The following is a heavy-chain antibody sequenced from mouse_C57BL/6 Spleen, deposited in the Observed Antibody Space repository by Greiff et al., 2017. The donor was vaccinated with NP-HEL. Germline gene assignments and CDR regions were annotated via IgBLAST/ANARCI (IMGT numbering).Heavy chain of an antibody. CDR2: ISSGGSYT. Sequence: EVKLQESGGDLVKPGGSLKLSCAASGFTFSSYGMSWVRQTPDKRLEWVATISSGGSYTYYPDSVKGRFTISRDNAKNTLYLQMSSLKSEDTAMYYCARRGTTVVGYFDVWGTGTTVTVSS. CDR1: GFTFSSYG. J-gene: IGHJ1*03. CDR3: ARRGTTVVGYFDV. D-gene: IGHD1-1*01. V-gene: IGHV5-6*02.